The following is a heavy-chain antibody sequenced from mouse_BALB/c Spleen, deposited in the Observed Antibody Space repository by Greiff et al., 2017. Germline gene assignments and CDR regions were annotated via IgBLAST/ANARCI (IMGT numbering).Heavy chain of an antibody. D-gene: IGHD1-1*01. V-gene: IGHV3-2*02. CDR1: GYSITSDYA. Sequence: EVQLQQSGPGLVKPSQSLSLTCTVTGYSITSDYAWNWIRQFPGNKLEWKGYISYSGSTSYNPSLKSRISITRDTSKNQFFLQLNSVTTEDTATYYCARPTTVVEGDWYFDVWGAGTTVTVSS. J-gene: IGHJ1*01. CDR3: ARPTTVVEGDWYFDV. CDR2: ISYSGST.